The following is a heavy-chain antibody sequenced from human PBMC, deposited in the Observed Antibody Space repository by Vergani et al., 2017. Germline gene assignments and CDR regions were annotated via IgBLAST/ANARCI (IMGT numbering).Heavy chain of an antibody. V-gene: IGHV1-69*01. Sequence: QVQLVQSGAEVKKPGSSVKVSCKASGGTFSSYAISWVRQAPGQGLEWMGGIIPIFGTANYAQKFQGRVTITADESTGTAYMELSSLRSEDTAVYYCASGPYSGSYYFYYYYMDVWGKGTTVTVSS. CDR3: ASGPYSGSYYFYYYYMDV. D-gene: IGHD1-26*01. CDR2: IIPIFGTA. J-gene: IGHJ6*03. CDR1: GGTFSSYA.